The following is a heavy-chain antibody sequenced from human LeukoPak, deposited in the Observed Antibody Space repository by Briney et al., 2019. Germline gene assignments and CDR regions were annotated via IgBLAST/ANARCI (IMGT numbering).Heavy chain of an antibody. J-gene: IGHJ4*02. CDR3: ARFYYDANGHYGFDY. CDR1: GDSITGYY. V-gene: IGHV4-4*07. D-gene: IGHD3-22*01. Sequence: SETLSLTCSVSGDSITGYYWNWIRQVAGKGLEWIGRIYTSGSTTYNPSLQSRVTMSIDTSKSRFSLQLTSVTAADTAVYYCARFYYDANGHYGFDYWGQGILVTVSS. CDR2: IYTSGST.